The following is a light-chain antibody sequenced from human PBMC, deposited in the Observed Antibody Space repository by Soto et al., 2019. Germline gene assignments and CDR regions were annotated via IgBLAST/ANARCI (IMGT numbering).Light chain of an antibody. CDR3: QQYYSAPYT. CDR2: WAS. V-gene: IGKV4-1*01. CDR1: QSILSNSDNKNY. J-gene: IGKJ2*01. Sequence: DIVLTQSPDSLDVSLGERATVNCKSSQSILSNSDNKNYLAWYQQKLGQSPKLLIYWASTRESGVPDRFSGSGSGTDFTLTIISLQAEDVAVYYCQQYYSAPYTFGQGTKLGIK.